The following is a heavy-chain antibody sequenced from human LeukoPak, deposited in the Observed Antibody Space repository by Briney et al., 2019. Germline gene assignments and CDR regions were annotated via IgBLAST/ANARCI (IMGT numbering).Heavy chain of an antibody. V-gene: IGHV3-53*01. J-gene: IGHJ6*02. Sequence: GGSLRLSCAASEFTVSSNYMTWVRQAPGKGLEWVSVIYSGGATYYADSVKGRFTISRDNSKNTLYLQMNSLRAEDTAVYYCARCKTYGSGSYCYYGMDVWGQGTTVTVSS. CDR1: EFTVSSNY. CDR3: ARCKTYGSGSYCYYGMDV. D-gene: IGHD3-10*01. CDR2: IYSGGAT.